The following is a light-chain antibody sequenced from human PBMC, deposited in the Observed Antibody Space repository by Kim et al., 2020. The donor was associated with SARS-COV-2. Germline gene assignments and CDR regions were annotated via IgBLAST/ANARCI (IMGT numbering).Light chain of an antibody. V-gene: IGLV4-69*01. J-gene: IGLJ3*02. CDR1: SGHISYA. Sequence: SVKRAWTLSSGHISYAIAGHQQRPEKGPWYLMKLNSDCSRSKGDGIPDRFSGSSSGAERYLTIASLQSEDEADYYVQTCGTGIWVFGGGTQLTVL. CDR2: LNSDCSR. CDR3: QTCGTGIWV.